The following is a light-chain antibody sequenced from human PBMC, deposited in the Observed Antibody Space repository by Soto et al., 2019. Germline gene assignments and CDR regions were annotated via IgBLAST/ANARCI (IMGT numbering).Light chain of an antibody. Sequence: QSALTQPASVSGSPGQSITISCTGTSSDVGSYNLVSWYQQHPGKAPKLMIYEVSKRPSGVSNRFSCSKSGNTASLTISGLQAEDEADYYCCSYAGSTTFNVAFGGGTKVTVL. V-gene: IGLV2-23*02. CDR3: CSYAGSTTFNVA. CDR2: EVS. CDR1: SSDVGSYNL. J-gene: IGLJ2*01.